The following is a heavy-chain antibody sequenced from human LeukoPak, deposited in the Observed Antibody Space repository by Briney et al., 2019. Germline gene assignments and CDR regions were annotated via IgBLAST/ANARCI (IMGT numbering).Heavy chain of an antibody. CDR2: TYYRSKWYN. V-gene: IGHV6-1*01. CDR1: EDSVSSNSAA. D-gene: IGHD5-12*01. Sequence: PSQTLSLTCAISEDSVSSNSAAWNWIRQSPSRGLEWLGRTYYRSKWYNDYAVSVKSRITINPDTSKNQFSLRLNSVTPEDTAVYYCARGQHMVATVKYYYYYMDVWGKGTTVTVSS. CDR3: ARGQHMVATVKYYYYYMDV. J-gene: IGHJ6*03.